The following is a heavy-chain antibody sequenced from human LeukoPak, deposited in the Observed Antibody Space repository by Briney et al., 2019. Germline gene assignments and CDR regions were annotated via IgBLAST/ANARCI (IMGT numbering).Heavy chain of an antibody. Sequence: ASVKVSCKASGYTFTSYGISWVRQAPGQGLEWMGWISAYNGNTNYAQKLQGRVTMTTGTSTSTAYMELRSLRSDDTAVYYCARVGPQDIVVVVAAVIDYWGQGTLVTVSS. D-gene: IGHD2-15*01. CDR1: GYTFTSYG. J-gene: IGHJ4*02. V-gene: IGHV1-18*01. CDR2: ISAYNGNT. CDR3: ARVGPQDIVVVVAAVIDY.